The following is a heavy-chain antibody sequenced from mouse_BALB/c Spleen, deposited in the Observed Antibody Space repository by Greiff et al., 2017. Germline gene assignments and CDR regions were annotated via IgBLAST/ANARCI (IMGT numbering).Heavy chain of an antibody. Sequence: QVQLKESGPGLVAPSQSLSITCTVSGFSLTSYGVHWVRQPPGKGLEWLGVIWAGGSTNYNSALMSRLSISKDNSKSQVFLKMNSLQTDDTAMYYCARDPTPMKNDGYSWFAYWGQGTLVTVSA. CDR1: GFSLTSYG. V-gene: IGHV2-9*02. J-gene: IGHJ3*01. CDR2: IWAGGST. CDR3: ARDPTPMKNDGYSWFAY. D-gene: IGHD2-3*01.